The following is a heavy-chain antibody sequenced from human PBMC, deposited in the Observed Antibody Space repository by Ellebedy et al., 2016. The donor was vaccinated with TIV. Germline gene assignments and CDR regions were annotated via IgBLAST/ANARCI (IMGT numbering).Heavy chain of an antibody. CDR3: ARVYGYSSSWYYGMDV. Sequence: AASVKVSCKASGYSFTGHYMHWVRRPPGQGLEWMGWIKPDSGGTRYAQNFQGRVTMTRDTSISTAYMELSRLRSDDPAVYFCARVYGYSSSWYYGMDVWGQGTTVTVSS. D-gene: IGHD6-13*01. CDR2: IKPDSGGT. J-gene: IGHJ6*02. V-gene: IGHV1-2*02. CDR1: GYSFTGHY.